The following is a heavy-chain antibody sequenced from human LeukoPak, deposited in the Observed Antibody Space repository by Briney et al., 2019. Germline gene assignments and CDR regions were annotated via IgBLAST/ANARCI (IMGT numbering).Heavy chain of an antibody. CDR2: IYYSGST. CDR3: ARGDLGYCSGGSCLTY. V-gene: IGHV4-59*01. Sequence: SETLSLTCTVSGGSISSYYWSWIRQPPGKGLEWIGYIYYSGSTNYNPSLKSRVTISVDTSKNQFSLKLSSVTAADTAVYYCARGDLGYCSGGSCLTYWGQGTLATVSS. CDR1: GGSISSYY. D-gene: IGHD2-15*01. J-gene: IGHJ4*02.